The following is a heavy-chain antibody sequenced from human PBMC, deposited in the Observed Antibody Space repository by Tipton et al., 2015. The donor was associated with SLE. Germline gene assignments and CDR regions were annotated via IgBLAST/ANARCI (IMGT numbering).Heavy chain of an antibody. D-gene: IGHD3-22*01. CDR2: IKQDGSEK. V-gene: IGHV3-7*01. CDR3: ARLSTDYADRSGYGYFDH. Sequence: SLRLSCAASGFSFSSYWMSWVRQAPGKGLEWVANIKQDGSEKYYVDSVKGRFTISRDNAKNSLYLQMDSLRAEDTAVYYCARLSTDYADRSGYGYFDHWGQGTLVTVSS. J-gene: IGHJ4*02. CDR1: GFSFSSYW.